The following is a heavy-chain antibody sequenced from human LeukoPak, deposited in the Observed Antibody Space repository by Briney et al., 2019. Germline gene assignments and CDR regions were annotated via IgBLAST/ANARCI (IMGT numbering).Heavy chain of an antibody. CDR1: GGSVSSGSYY. V-gene: IGHV4-61*01. D-gene: IGHD6-13*01. J-gene: IGHJ4*02. Sequence: SETLSLTCTVSGGSVSSGSYYWSWIRQPPGKGLEWIGYIYYSGSTNYNPSLKSRVTISVDTSKNQLSLKLTSVTAADSAVYYCATRNLIAAPGGGGYYFDYWGQGTLVTVSS. CDR3: ATRNLIAAPGGGGYYFDY. CDR2: IYYSGST.